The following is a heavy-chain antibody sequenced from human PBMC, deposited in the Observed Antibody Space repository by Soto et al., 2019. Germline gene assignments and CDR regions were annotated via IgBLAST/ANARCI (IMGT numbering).Heavy chain of an antibody. J-gene: IGHJ4*02. CDR2: IWYDGSNK. Sequence: PGGSLRLSCAASGFTFSSYGMHWVRQAPGKGLEWVAVIWYDGSNKYYADSVKGRFTISRDNSKNTLYLQMNSLRAEDTAVYYCAKETDTAMVMTLDYWGQGTLVTVSS. D-gene: IGHD5-18*01. CDR3: AKETDTAMVMTLDY. V-gene: IGHV3-30*02. CDR1: GFTFSSYG.